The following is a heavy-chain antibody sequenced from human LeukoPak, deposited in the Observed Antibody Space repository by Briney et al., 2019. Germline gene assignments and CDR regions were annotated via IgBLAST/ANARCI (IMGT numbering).Heavy chain of an antibody. CDR3: ARHERTYYYGSGSYRNWFDP. CDR2: INHSGST. V-gene: IGHV4-34*01. CDR1: GGSFSGYY. J-gene: IGHJ5*02. Sequence: SETLSLTCAVYGGSFSGYYWSWIRQPPGKGLEWIGEINHSGSTNYNPSLKSRVTISVDTSKNQFSLKLSSVTAADTAVYYCARHERTYYYGSGSYRNWFDPWGQGTLVTVSS. D-gene: IGHD3-10*01.